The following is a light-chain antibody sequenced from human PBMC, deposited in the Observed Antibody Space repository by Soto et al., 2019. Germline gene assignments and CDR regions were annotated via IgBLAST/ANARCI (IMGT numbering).Light chain of an antibody. CDR3: QQYGSSPLT. Sequence: EIVLPQSPGTLSFAPGERATLSCRASQSVSSSYLAWYQKKPGQAPRLLIYGASSRATGIPDRFSGSGSGTDFTLTISRLEPEDFAVYYCQQYGSSPLTFGQGTRLEIK. CDR1: QSVSSSY. J-gene: IGKJ5*01. CDR2: GAS. V-gene: IGKV3-20*01.